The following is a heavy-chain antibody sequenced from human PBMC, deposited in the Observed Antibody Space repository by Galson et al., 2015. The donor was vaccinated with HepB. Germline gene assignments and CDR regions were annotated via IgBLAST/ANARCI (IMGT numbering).Heavy chain of an antibody. J-gene: IGHJ6*02. Sequence: PALVKPTQTLTLTCTFSGFSLSTSGMRVSWIRQPTGKALEWLARIDWDDDKFYSTSLKTRLTISKDTSKNQVVLTMTNMDPVDTATYYCARMGLRNTVWGQGTTVTVSS. CDR2: IDWDDDK. CDR3: ARMGLRNTV. V-gene: IGHV2-70*04. D-gene: IGHD4-17*01. CDR1: GFSLSTSGMR.